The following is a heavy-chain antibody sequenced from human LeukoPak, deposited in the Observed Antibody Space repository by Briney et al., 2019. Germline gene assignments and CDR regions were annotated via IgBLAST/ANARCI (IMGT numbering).Heavy chain of an antibody. D-gene: IGHD2-2*01. CDR1: GYTFTSYY. V-gene: IGHV1-46*01. J-gene: IGHJ6*03. CDR3: ASHACSSTSCHHQFRYYYYYMDV. CDR2: INPSGGST. Sequence: ASVKVSCKASGYTFTSYYMHWVRQAPGQGLEWMGIINPSGGSTSYAQKFQGRVTMTRDTSTSTVYMELSSLRSEDTAVYYCASHACSSTSCHHQFRYYYYYMDVWGKGTTVTVSS.